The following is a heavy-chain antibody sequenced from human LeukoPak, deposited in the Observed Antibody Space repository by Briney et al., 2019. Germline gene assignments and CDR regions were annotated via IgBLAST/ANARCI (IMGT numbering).Heavy chain of an antibody. CDR3: AKGNSGSYSVFGFYYYYMDV. J-gene: IGHJ6*03. V-gene: IGHV3-7*01. CDR1: GFTFSSYW. Sequence: GGSLRLSCAASGFTFSSYWMSWVRQAPGKGLEWVANIKQDGSEKYYVDSVKGRFTISRDNAKNSLYLQMNSLRAEDTAVYYCAKGNSGSYSVFGFYYYYMDVWGKGTTVTVSS. CDR2: IKQDGSEK. D-gene: IGHD1-26*01.